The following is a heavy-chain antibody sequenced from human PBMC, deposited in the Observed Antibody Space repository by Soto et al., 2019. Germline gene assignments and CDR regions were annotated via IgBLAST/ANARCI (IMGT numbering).Heavy chain of an antibody. CDR1: GYTFTSYG. CDR3: ARAIRNDPLSDY. CDR2: ISAYNGNT. J-gene: IGHJ4*02. D-gene: IGHD1-1*01. Sequence: ASVKVSFKASGYTFTSYGISWVRQAPGQGLEWMGWISAYNGNTNYAQKLQGRVTMTTDTSTSTAYMELRSLRSDDTAVYYCARAIRNDPLSDYWGQGTLVTVSS. V-gene: IGHV1-18*01.